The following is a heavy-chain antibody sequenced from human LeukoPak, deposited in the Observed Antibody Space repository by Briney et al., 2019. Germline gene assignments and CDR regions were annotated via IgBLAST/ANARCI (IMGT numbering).Heavy chain of an antibody. V-gene: IGHV3-23*01. CDR1: GFTFTTYG. J-gene: IGHJ4*02. Sequence: GGSLRLSCAASGFTFTTYGMSWVRQAPGKGLEWVSTIGNSGSNRYYADSVKGRFTISRDNSKNTLYLQMNGLRADDTAVYYCAKGGVTMGIIDYWGQGTLVTVSS. D-gene: IGHD3-10*01. CDR2: IGNSGSNR. CDR3: AKGGVTMGIIDY.